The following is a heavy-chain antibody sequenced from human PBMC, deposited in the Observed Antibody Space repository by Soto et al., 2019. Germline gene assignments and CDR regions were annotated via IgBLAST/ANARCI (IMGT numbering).Heavy chain of an antibody. CDR3: AREGDGTSRPGEYYYYGMDV. Sequence: GASVKVSCKASGGTFSSYAISWVRQAPGQGLEWMGGIIPIFGTANYAQKFQGRVTITADESTSTAYMELSSLRSEDTAVYYCAREGDGTSRPGEYYYYGMDVWGQGTTVTVSS. V-gene: IGHV1-69*13. CDR2: IIPIFGTA. CDR1: GGTFSSYA. J-gene: IGHJ6*02. D-gene: IGHD2-2*01.